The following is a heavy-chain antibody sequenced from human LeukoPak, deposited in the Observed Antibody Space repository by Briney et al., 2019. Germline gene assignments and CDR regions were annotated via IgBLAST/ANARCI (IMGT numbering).Heavy chain of an antibody. CDR1: GGSISSYY. J-gene: IGHJ4*02. D-gene: IGHD3-10*01. Sequence: SETLSLTCTVSGGSISSYYWSWIRQPPGKGLEWIGYIYYSGSTNYNPSLKSRVTISVDTSKNQFSLKLSSVTAADAAVYYCARAEYYFDYWGQGTLVTVSS. CDR2: IYYSGST. V-gene: IGHV4-59*01. CDR3: ARAEYYFDY.